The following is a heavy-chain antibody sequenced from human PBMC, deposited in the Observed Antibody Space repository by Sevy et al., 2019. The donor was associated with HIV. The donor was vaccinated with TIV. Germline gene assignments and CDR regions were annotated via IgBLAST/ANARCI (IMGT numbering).Heavy chain of an antibody. D-gene: IGHD2-2*01. J-gene: IGHJ4*02. V-gene: IGHV5-51*01. CDR2: IYPGHSDT. Sequence: GESLKISCNGSGYTFTNYWIGWVRQMPGKGLEWMGNIYPGHSDTRRSPSFQGQVTMPADKSISTAYLQWSCLKASDTAMYYCARYPIVVVPAAEYYSDYWGQGTLVTVSS. CDR3: ARYPIVVVPAAEYYSDY. CDR1: GYTFTNYW.